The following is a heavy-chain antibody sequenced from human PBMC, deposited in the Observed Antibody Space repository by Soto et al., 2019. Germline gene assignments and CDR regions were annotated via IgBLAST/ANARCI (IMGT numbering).Heavy chain of an antibody. CDR2: IDPSDSQT. D-gene: IGHD3-22*01. V-gene: IGHV5-10-1*01. Sequence: GESLKISCNGSGYSFACYWIAWVRQKPGKGLEWMGRIDPSDSQTYYSPSFRGHVTISVTKSITTVFLQWSSLRASDTAMYYCARQIYDSDTGPNFQYYFDSWGQGTPVTVSS. CDR1: GYSFACYW. J-gene: IGHJ4*02. CDR3: ARQIYDSDTGPNFQYYFDS.